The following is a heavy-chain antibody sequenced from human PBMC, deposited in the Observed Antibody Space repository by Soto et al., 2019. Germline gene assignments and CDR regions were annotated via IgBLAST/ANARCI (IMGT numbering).Heavy chain of an antibody. V-gene: IGHV6-1*01. CDR2: TYYRSKWYN. J-gene: IGHJ4*02. CDR3: AGVLGAIGDWYFFDY. Sequence: PSQTLSHTCAISGDSVSSNSAAWNWIRHSPSRGLEWLGRTYYRSKWYNDYAVSVKSRIIINPDTSKNQFSLQLNSVTPEDTAVYYCAGVLGAIGDWYFFDYWTQRTLVTGSA. D-gene: IGHD3-9*01. CDR1: GDSVSSNSAA.